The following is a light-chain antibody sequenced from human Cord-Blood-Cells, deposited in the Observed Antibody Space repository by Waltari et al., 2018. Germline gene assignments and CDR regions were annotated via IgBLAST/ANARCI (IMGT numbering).Light chain of an antibody. Sequence: QSALTQPASVSGSPGQSSTISCTGTSSEVGSYNLVPWYQQHPGKAPKLMIYEGSKRPSGVSNRFSGSKSGNTASLTISGLQAEDDADYYCCSYAGSSTWVFGGGTKLTVL. V-gene: IGLV2-23*01. CDR1: SSEVGSYNL. CDR2: EGS. J-gene: IGLJ3*02. CDR3: CSYAGSSTWV.